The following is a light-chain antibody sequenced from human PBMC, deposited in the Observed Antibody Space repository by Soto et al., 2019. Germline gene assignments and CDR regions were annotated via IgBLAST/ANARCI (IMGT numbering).Light chain of an antibody. CDR2: GDN. J-gene: IGLJ1*01. CDR1: SGSVASNY. CDR3: QSYDRSSLYV. Sequence: NFMLTQPHSVSESPGKTVTISCTGSSGSVASNYVHWYQRRPGSAPTIVIYGDNQRPSWVPDRFSGSIDSSSNSASLTISRLKTEEEADYFCQSYDRSSLYVFGTGTQLTVL. V-gene: IGLV6-57*02.